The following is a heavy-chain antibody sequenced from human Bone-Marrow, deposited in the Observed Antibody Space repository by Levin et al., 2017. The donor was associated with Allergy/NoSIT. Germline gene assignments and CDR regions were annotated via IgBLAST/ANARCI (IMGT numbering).Heavy chain of an antibody. Sequence: GGSLRLSCSASGFSFSDYWMTWVRQAPGRGLECVANIKYDGSEQYYVDSVKGRFTISRDNARNSVYLQLDGLRAEDTAVYYCATVDCGSSGCRGRDRFDPWGQGTLVTVSS. J-gene: IGHJ5*02. CDR2: IKYDGSEQ. CDR3: ATVDCGSSGCRGRDRFDP. D-gene: IGHD2-21*02. CDR1: GFSFSDYW. V-gene: IGHV3-7*02.